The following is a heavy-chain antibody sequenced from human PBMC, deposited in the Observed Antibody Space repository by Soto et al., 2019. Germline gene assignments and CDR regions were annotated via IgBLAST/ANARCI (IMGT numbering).Heavy chain of an antibody. J-gene: IGHJ4*02. CDR2: ISYDGSNK. CDR1: GFTFSSYA. CDR3: ARVSSSSPVYYFDY. V-gene: IGHV3-30-3*01. Sequence: QVQLVESGGGVVQPGRSLRLSCAASGFTFSSYAMHWVRQAPGKGLEWVAVISYDGSNKYYADSVKGRFTISRDNSKNTLYLQMNSLRAEDKAVYYCARVSSSSPVYYFDYWGQGTLVTVSS. D-gene: IGHD6-6*01.